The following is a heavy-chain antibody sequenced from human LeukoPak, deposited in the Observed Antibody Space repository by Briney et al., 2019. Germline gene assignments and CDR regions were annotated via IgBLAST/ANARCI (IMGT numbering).Heavy chain of an antibody. V-gene: IGHV3-30*02. CDR1: GFTFSSYG. D-gene: IGHD1-26*01. CDR3: AKPSGSLRAFDY. Sequence: GESLKISCAASGFTFSSYGMHWVRQAPGKGLEWVAVIWYDGSNKYYADSVKGRFTISRDNSKNTLYLQMNSLRAEDTAVYYCAKPSGSLRAFDYWCQGTLVTVSS. CDR2: IWYDGSNK. J-gene: IGHJ4*02.